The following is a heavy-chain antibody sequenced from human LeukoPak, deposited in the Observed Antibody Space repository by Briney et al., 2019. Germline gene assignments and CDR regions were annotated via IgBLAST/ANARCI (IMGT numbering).Heavy chain of an antibody. CDR2: INHSGST. V-gene: IGHV4-34*01. Sequence: SETLSLTCAVYGGSFSGYYWSWIRQPPGKGLEWIGEINHSGSTNYNPSLKSRVTISVDTSKNQFSLKLSSVTAADTAVYHCARGTYSGSRRRGWFDPWGQGTLVTVSS. D-gene: IGHD1-26*01. J-gene: IGHJ5*02. CDR1: GGSFSGYY. CDR3: ARGTYSGSRRRGWFDP.